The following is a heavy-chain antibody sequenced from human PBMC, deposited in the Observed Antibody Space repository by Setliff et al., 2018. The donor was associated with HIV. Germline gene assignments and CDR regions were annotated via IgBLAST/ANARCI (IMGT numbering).Heavy chain of an antibody. D-gene: IGHD2-21*02. J-gene: IGHJ4*02. CDR3: ARHTVLRGLVTAIPQYFDS. CDR1: GGSISYYD. V-gene: IGHV4-59*08. Sequence: PSETLSLTCTVSGGSISYYDWSWIRQPPGKGLEWIGYIYYSGSTNYNPSLKSRVTISVDTSKNQFSLKLTSVTAADTAVYYCARHTVLRGLVTAIPQYFDSWGQGTLVTVSS. CDR2: IYYSGST.